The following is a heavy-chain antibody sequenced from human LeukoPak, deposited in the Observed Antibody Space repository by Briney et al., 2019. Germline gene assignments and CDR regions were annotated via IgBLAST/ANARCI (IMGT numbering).Heavy chain of an antibody. Sequence: PGGSLRLSCAASGFTVSSNYMSWVRHAPGKGLESVSVIYSGGSTYYADSVKGRFTISRDNSKNTLYLQMNSLRAEDTAVYYCARHNYYGSGSYYTGGGYGMDVWGQGTTVTVSS. D-gene: IGHD3-10*01. CDR2: IYSGGST. J-gene: IGHJ6*02. V-gene: IGHV3-53*01. CDR3: ARHNYYGSGSYYTGGGYGMDV. CDR1: GFTVSSNY.